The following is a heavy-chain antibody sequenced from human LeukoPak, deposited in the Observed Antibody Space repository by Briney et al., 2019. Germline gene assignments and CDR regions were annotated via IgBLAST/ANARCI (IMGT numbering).Heavy chain of an antibody. D-gene: IGHD3-9*01. CDR1: GFTFSIYA. CDR2: ISGGGGST. Sequence: GGSLTLSCTASGFTFSIYAMSWVRQSPGKGLEWVSAISGGGGSTYYADSVKGRFTISRDNSKNTLYLQMNSLRAEDTAVYYCAKFYDILTVYFACGGQGTLVTVSS. J-gene: IGHJ4*02. V-gene: IGHV3-23*01. CDR3: AKFYDILTVYFAC.